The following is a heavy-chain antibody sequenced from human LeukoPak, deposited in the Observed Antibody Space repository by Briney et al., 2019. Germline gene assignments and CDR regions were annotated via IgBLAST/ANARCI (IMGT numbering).Heavy chain of an antibody. J-gene: IGHJ4*02. V-gene: IGHV3-23*01. D-gene: IGHD3-22*01. CDR2: ISGSGGST. Sequence: GGSLRLSCAASGFTFSSYGMSWVRQAPGKGLEWVSAISGSGGSTYYADSVKGRFTISRDNSKNTLYLQMNSLRAEDTAVYYCAKDMYYDSSGPVFDYWGQGTLVTVSS. CDR3: AKDMYYDSSGPVFDY. CDR1: GFTFSSYG.